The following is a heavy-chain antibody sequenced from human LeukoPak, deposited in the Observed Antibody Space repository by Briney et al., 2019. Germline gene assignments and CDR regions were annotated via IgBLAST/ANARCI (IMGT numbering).Heavy chain of an antibody. V-gene: IGHV3-23*01. D-gene: IGHD3-22*01. CDR2: ISGSGGST. J-gene: IGHJ4*02. CDR3: AKDRGYYDRSGLFDY. CDR1: GFTFSSYA. Sequence: PGGSLRLSCAASGFTFSSYAMSWVRQAPGKGLEWVSAISGSGGSTYYADSVKGRFTISRDNSKNTLYLQMNSLRAEDTAVYYCAKDRGYYDRSGLFDYWGQGPLVTVSS.